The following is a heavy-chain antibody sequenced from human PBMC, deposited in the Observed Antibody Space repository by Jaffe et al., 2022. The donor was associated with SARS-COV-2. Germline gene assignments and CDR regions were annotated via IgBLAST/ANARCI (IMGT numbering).Heavy chain of an antibody. J-gene: IGHJ6*03. CDR1: GGSISSSSYY. CDR2: IYYSGST. D-gene: IGHD1-26*01. V-gene: IGHV4-39*01. CDR3: ARLDRSRGAFDYYYYYMDV. Sequence: QLQLQESGPGLVKPSETLSLTCTVSGGSISSSSYYWGWIRQPPGKGLEWIGSIYYSGSTYYNPSLKSRVTISVDTSKNQFSLKLSSVTAADTAVYYCARLDRSRGAFDYYYYYMDVWGKGTTVTVSS.